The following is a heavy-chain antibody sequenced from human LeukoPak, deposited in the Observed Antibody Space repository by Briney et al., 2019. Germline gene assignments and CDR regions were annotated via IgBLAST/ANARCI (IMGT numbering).Heavy chain of an antibody. CDR1: GGSFSGYH. V-gene: IGHV4-34*01. D-gene: IGHD6-25*01. CDR3: ARGVRSSGSRGIDY. CDR2: INHSGST. J-gene: IGHJ4*02. Sequence: SETLSLTCAVYGGSFSGYHWSWIRQPPGKGLEWIGEINHSGSTNYNPSLRSRVTISVDTSKNQFSLKLSSVTAADTAVYYCARGVRSSGSRGIDYWGQGTLVTVSS.